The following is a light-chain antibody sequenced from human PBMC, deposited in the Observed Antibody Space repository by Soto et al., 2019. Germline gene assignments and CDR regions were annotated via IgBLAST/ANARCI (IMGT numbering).Light chain of an antibody. CDR3: PQRLNWPPRIT. Sequence: EIVMTQSPATLSVSPWERATLSCRASQSVSNYLAWYQQKPGQAPRLLIYDASNRATGIPARFSGSGSGTDFTLTISSLEPEDFAVYYCPQRLNWPPRITFGGGTKVEIK. J-gene: IGKJ4*01. CDR1: QSVSNY. CDR2: DAS. V-gene: IGKV3-11*01.